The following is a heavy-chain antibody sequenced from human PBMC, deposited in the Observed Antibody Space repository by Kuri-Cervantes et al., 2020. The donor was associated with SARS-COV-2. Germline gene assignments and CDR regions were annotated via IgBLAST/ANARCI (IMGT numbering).Heavy chain of an antibody. D-gene: IGHD3-10*01. CDR1: GFTFSSYG. J-gene: IGHJ3*02. CDR2: ISYDGSNK. Sequence: GESLKISCAASGFTFSSYGMHWVRQAPGKGLEWVAVISYDGSNKYYADSVKGRFTISRDNSKNTLYLQMNSLRAEDTALYYCARDLIFVAYNRGTGAFDIWGQGTRVTVSS. V-gene: IGHV3-30*03. CDR3: ARDLIFVAYNRGTGAFDI.